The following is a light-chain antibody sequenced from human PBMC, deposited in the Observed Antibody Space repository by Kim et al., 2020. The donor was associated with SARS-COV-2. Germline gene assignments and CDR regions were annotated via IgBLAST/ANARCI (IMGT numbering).Light chain of an antibody. V-gene: IGKV1-9*01. Sequence: APGGDGVTTTCRASQGISTTLAWYQQTPGKAPRLLIYAASTLESGGPSRFSGRGSGTEFTLAINSLQPEDFATYYCQQINSFPLTFGGRTKVDIK. J-gene: IGKJ4*01. CDR1: QGISTT. CDR2: AAS. CDR3: QQINSFPLT.